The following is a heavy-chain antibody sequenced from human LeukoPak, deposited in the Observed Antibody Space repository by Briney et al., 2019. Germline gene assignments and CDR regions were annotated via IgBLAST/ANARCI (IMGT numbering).Heavy chain of an antibody. J-gene: IGHJ4*02. D-gene: IGHD3-16*02. CDR3: TRRSMITFGGVIVHGY. V-gene: IGHV3-73*01. Sequence: GGSLRLSCAASGFTFSGSAMHWVRQASGKGLEWVGRIRSKANSYATAYAASVKGRFTISRDDSKNTAYLQVNSLKTEDTAVYYCTRRSMITFGGVIVHGYWGQGTLVTVSS. CDR2: IRSKANSYAT. CDR1: GFTFSGSA.